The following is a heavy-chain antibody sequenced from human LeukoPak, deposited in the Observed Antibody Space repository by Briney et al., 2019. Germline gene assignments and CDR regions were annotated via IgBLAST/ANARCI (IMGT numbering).Heavy chain of an antibody. D-gene: IGHD1-1*01. CDR1: GFSLTTSGEG. V-gene: IGHV2-5*01. Sequence: SGPTLVRPTGTLTLTCTLSGFSLTTSGEGVGWFRQPPGKALEWLALIYWNDEKRYTPSLRSRLTITKDASHNQVVLTVTNMDPVDTATYFCAHGERRDIAAFDSWGQGTLVTVAS. CDR2: IYWNDEK. J-gene: IGHJ4*02. CDR3: AHGERRDIAAFDS.